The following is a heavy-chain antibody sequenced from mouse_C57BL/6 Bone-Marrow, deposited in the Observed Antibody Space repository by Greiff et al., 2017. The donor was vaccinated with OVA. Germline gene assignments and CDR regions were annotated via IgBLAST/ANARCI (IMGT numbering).Heavy chain of an antibody. D-gene: IGHD1-1*01. CDR3: SRIRYYGSSSAWFAY. CDR2: IWSGGST. Sequence: VKLMESGPGLVQPSQSLSITCTVSGFSLTSYGVHWVRQSPGKGLEWLGVIWSGGSTDYNAAFISRLSISKDNSKSQVFLKKNSLRAYDAAVYYCSRIRYYGSSSAWFAYWGQGTLVTVSA. J-gene: IGHJ3*01. V-gene: IGHV2-2*01. CDR1: GFSLTSYG.